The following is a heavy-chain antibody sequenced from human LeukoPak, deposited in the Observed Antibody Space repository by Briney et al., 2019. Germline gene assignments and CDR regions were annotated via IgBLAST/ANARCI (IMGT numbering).Heavy chain of an antibody. CDR3: ARGITYYYDSSGLFDY. CDR2: ISYDGSNK. V-gene: IGHV3-30-3*01. Sequence: PGGSLRLSCAASGFTFSSYAMHWVRQAPGKGLEWVAVISYDGSNKYYADSVKGRFTISRDNSKNTLYLQTNSLRAEDTAVYYCARGITYYYDSSGLFDYWGQGTLVTVSS. CDR1: GFTFSSYA. D-gene: IGHD3-22*01. J-gene: IGHJ4*02.